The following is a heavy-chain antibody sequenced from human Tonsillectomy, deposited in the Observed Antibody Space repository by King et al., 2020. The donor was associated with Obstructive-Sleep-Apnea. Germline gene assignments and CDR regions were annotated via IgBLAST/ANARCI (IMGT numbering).Heavy chain of an antibody. J-gene: IGHJ5*02. CDR3: AITYGSGSYYSKTFDP. CDR1: GGSISSSSYY. D-gene: IGHD3-10*01. Sequence: VQLQESGPGLVKPSETLSLTCSVSGGSISSSSYYWGWIRQSPGKGLEWIGNIYYSGSTSYNPSLKSRVTISIDTSKNQFSLQLRSVTAADTAVYYCAITYGSGSYYSKTFDPWGQGTLVTVSS. CDR2: IYYSGST. V-gene: IGHV4-39*07.